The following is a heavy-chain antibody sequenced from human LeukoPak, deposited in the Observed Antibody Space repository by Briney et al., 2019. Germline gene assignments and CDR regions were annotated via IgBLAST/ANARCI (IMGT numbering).Heavy chain of an antibody. CDR2: ISGSGGST. CDR1: GFTFSSYA. D-gene: IGHD5-18*01. CDR3: AKDRDTAMVLDYYYGMDV. V-gene: IGHV3-23*01. J-gene: IGHJ6*02. Sequence: GGSLRLSCAASGFTFSSYAMSWVRQAPGKGLEWVSAISGSGGSTYYADSVKGRFTISRDSSRNTLFLHMNTLRAEDTAIYYCAKDRDTAMVLDYYYGMDVWGQGTTVTVSS.